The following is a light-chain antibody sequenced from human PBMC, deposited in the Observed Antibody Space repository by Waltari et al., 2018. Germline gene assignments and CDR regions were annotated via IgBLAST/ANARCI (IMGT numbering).Light chain of an antibody. CDR3: QQYGSSPQT. J-gene: IGKJ1*01. V-gene: IGKV3-20*01. CDR2: GAS. Sequence: EIVLTQSPGTLSLSPGERATLSCRASQSVSSSYLAWYQQKPCQAPRLLIYGASSRATGIPDRFSGSGSGTDFTITISRLEPADFAVYYCQQYGSSPQTFGQGTKVEIK. CDR1: QSVSSSY.